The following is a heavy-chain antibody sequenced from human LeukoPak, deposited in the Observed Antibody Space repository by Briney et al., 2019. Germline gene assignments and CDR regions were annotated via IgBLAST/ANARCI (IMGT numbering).Heavy chain of an antibody. CDR3: ASGPYSYDSSGAFDI. Sequence: SQTLSLTCTVSGDSISSGDYYWSWIRQRAGKGLEWIGRISSSGSTNYNPSLKSRVTISVDTSKNQFSLKLSSVTAADTAVYFCASGPYSYDSSGAFDIWGQGTMVTVSS. V-gene: IGHV4-61*02. J-gene: IGHJ3*02. CDR2: ISSSGST. CDR1: GDSISSGDYY. D-gene: IGHD3-22*01.